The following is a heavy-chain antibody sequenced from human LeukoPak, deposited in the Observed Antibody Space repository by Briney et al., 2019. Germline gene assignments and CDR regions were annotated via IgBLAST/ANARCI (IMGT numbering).Heavy chain of an antibody. J-gene: IGHJ4*02. CDR2: IYSSDST. Sequence: PGGSLRLSCAASGFTVSSNYMTWVRQAPGKGLEWVSLIYSSDSTYYADSVKGRFTISRDNSKNTLYLQMNSLRDEDTAVYYCGSKIGAADFDYWGQGTLVTVSS. CDR1: GFTVSSNY. CDR3: GSKIGAADFDY. D-gene: IGHD6-13*01. V-gene: IGHV3-66*01.